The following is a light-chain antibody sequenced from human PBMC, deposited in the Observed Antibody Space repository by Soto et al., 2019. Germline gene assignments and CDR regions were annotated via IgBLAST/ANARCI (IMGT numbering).Light chain of an antibody. J-gene: IGKJ1*01. V-gene: IGKV1-5*03. Sequence: DIQMTQSPSTLSASVGDRVTITCRASQSISSWLAWYQQKPGKAPKVLIYKASSLESGAPSRFSGSGSGTEFTLTISSLQPDDFATYYCQQYNSYWTFGQGTKVEIK. CDR2: KAS. CDR1: QSISSW. CDR3: QQYNSYWT.